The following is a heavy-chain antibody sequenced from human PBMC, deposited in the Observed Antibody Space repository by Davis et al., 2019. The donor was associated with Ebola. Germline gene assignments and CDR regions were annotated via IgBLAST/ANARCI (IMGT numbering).Heavy chain of an antibody. CDR1: GGSIGNSNYY. J-gene: IGHJ4*02. CDR3: AIQVVGATRIFDF. Sequence: MPSETLSLTCSVSGGSIGNSNYYCSWLRQPPGKGLEWIGSHFYTGTTYFNSSLNSRVAVSVDTSRNHFSLKLSSMTATDTAIYYCAIQVVGATRIFDFWGQGTLVTVSS. D-gene: IGHD1-26*01. V-gene: IGHV4-39*02. CDR2: HFYTGTT.